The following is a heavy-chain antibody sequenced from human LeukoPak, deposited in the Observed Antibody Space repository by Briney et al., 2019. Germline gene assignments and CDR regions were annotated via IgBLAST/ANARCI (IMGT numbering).Heavy chain of an antibody. CDR2: ISYDGSNK. V-gene: IGHV3-30*18. J-gene: IGHJ4*02. D-gene: IGHD6-19*01. CDR3: AKGMGIAVAGDY. CDR1: GFTFSSYG. Sequence: GRSLRLSCAASGFTFSSYGMHWVRQAPGKGLEWVAVISYDGSNKYYADSVKGRFTISRDNSKNTLYLQMNSLRAEDTAVYYCAKGMGIAVAGDYWGQGTLVTVSS.